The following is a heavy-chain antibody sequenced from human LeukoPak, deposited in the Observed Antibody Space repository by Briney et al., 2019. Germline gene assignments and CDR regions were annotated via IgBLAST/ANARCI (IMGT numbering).Heavy chain of an antibody. CDR1: GGSISSYY. D-gene: IGHD3-22*01. Sequence: SETLSLTCTVSGGSISSYYWSWIRQPPGKGLEWIAYIYYSGSTDYNPSLKSRVTISLDTSKSQFSLKLSSVTAADTAVYYCASTYDSSGYYGYYFGYWGQGTLVTVSS. J-gene: IGHJ4*02. CDR2: IYYSGST. CDR3: ASTYDSSGYYGYYFGY. V-gene: IGHV4-59*01.